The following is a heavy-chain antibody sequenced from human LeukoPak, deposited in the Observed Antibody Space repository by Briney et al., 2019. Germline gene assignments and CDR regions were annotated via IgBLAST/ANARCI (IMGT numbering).Heavy chain of an antibody. CDR3: ARAGDYDFWSMDV. Sequence: GGSLRLSCAASGFTFSSYAMHWVRQAPGKGLEWVAVISYDGSNKYYADSVKGRFTISRDNSKNTLYLQMNSLRAEDTAVYYCARAGDYDFWSMDVWGQGTTVTVSS. J-gene: IGHJ6*02. V-gene: IGHV3-30-3*01. CDR2: ISYDGSNK. D-gene: IGHD3-3*01. CDR1: GFTFSSYA.